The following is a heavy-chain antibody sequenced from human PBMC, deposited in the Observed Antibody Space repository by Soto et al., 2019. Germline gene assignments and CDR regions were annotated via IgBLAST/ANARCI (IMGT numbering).Heavy chain of an antibody. V-gene: IGHV4-59*01. Sequence: QVQLQESGPGLVKPSETLSLTCTVPGGSMSRYYWSWIRQPPGKGLEWIGYLHHSGITNYNPSLKSRVTISLDMSKNQFSLKVNLVTAADTAVYYCARVSATGYDNSLPFDLWGQGTMVTVSS. CDR2: LHHSGIT. CDR3: ARVSATGYDNSLPFDL. J-gene: IGHJ4*02. CDR1: GGSMSRYY. D-gene: IGHD3-22*01.